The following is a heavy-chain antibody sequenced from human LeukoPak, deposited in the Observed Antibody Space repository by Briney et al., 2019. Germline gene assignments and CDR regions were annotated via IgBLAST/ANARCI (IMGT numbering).Heavy chain of an antibody. CDR2: LRYDGTNK. CDR3: AKEYDILTGYYAFDI. J-gene: IGHJ3*02. D-gene: IGHD3-9*01. CDR1: GFNFRSSG. Sequence: GGSLRLSCAASGFNFRSSGMHWVRQAPGKGLEWVAFLRYDGTNKYYADSVKGRFTISRDNSKNTLYLQMNSLRAEDTAVYYCAKEYDILTGYYAFDIWGQGTMVTASS. V-gene: IGHV3-30*02.